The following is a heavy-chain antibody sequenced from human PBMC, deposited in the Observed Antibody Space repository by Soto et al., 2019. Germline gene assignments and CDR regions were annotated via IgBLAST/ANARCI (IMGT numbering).Heavy chain of an antibody. CDR1: GYVFTNYF. V-gene: IGHV1-46*01. D-gene: IGHD6-13*01. Sequence: QVQLVQSGAEVKKPGASVKVSCKASGYVFTNYFMHWVRQAPGQGLEWMGIINPNGGGTSYAQKFEGRVTMTSASDTIAVYIELCRLTSVDTALYLCAREVGSKSWSYSYGMAVWGQGTSVTVSS. CDR2: INPNGGGT. CDR3: AREVGSKSWSYSYGMAV. J-gene: IGHJ6*02.